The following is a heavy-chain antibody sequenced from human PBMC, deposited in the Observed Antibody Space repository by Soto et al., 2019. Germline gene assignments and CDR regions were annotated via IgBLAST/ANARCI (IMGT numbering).Heavy chain of an antibody. Sequence: QLQLVQSGAEVKTPGSSVRVSCEASGGTFNTYAISWVRQAPGQGLEWMGGILPSFGTAQYAQKFQDRVTITADGSTTTAYMELSSLKSEDTAVCYCATSLTSVIDCWGQGTLVTVSS. V-gene: IGHV1-69*01. J-gene: IGHJ4*02. CDR1: GGTFNTYA. CDR3: ATSLTSVIDC. D-gene: IGHD7-27*01. CDR2: ILPSFGTA.